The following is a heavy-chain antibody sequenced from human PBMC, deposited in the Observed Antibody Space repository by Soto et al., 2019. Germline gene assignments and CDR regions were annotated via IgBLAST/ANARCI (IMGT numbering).Heavy chain of an antibody. Sequence: QVQLVQSGAEVKEPGASVRVSRKASGYAFTSHTIHWARQAPGQGLEWMGWIVISNGSPRYAPQFQGRVTFGRDTSATTAYMELSSLTSEDTAVYYCAREPEDGVPGDYWGQGTPVVVSS. J-gene: IGHJ4*02. CDR1: GYAFTSHT. V-gene: IGHV1-3*04. CDR3: AREPEDGVPGDY. D-gene: IGHD3-3*01. CDR2: IVISNGSP.